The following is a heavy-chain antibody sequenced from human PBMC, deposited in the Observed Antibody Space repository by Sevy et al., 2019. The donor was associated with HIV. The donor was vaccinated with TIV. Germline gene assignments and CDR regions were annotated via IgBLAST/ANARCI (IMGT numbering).Heavy chain of an antibody. J-gene: IGHJ3*02. CDR2: IKSKTDGGTT. Sequence: GGSLRRSCAASGFTFSNAWMSWVRQAPGKGLEWVGRIKSKTDGGTTDYTAPVKGRVTISRDDSKNTRYLQMNSRKNEDTAVYYCTTVAQFTAFDSWGQGTMVTVSS. CDR3: TTVAQFTAFDS. CDR1: GFTFSNAW. V-gene: IGHV3-15*01.